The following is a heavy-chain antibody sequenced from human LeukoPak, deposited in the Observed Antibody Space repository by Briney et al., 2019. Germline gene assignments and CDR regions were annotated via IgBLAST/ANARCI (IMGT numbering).Heavy chain of an antibody. Sequence: ASVKVSCKASGYTFTSYGISWVRQAPGQGLEWMGWISAYNGNTNYAQKLQGRVTMTTDTSTSTAYMELRSLRSDDTAVYYCARDSYYYDSSVYYFFDYWGQGTLVTVSS. J-gene: IGHJ4*02. CDR2: ISAYNGNT. V-gene: IGHV1-18*01. CDR3: ARDSYYYDSSVYYFFDY. CDR1: GYTFTSYG. D-gene: IGHD3-22*01.